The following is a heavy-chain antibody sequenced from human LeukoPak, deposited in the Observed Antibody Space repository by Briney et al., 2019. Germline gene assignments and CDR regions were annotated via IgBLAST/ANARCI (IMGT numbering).Heavy chain of an antibody. D-gene: IGHD3-22*01. CDR2: IYYSGST. CDR3: ARDIGYYYDSSGYRYNWFDP. J-gene: IGHJ5*02. CDR1: GGSISSSSYY. V-gene: IGHV4-31*03. Sequence: PSQTLSLTCTVSGGSISSSSYYWSWIRQHPGKGLEWIGYIYYSGSTYYNPSLKSRVTISVDTSKNQFSLKLSSVTAADTAVYYCARDIGYYYDSSGYRYNWFDPWGQGTLVTVSS.